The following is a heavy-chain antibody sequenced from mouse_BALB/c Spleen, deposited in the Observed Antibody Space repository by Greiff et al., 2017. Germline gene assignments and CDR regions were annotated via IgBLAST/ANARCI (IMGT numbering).Heavy chain of an antibody. J-gene: IGHJ4*01. CDR2: IYPGNSDT. CDR3: VYGSYYAMDY. D-gene: IGHD1-1*01. Sequence: EVQLQQSAAELARPGASVKMSCKASGYTFTSYTMHWVKQRPGQGLEWIGAIYPGNSDTSYNQKFKGKAKLTAVTSASTAYMELSSLTNEDSAVYYCVYGSYYAMDYWGQGTSVTVSS. CDR1: GYTFTSYT. V-gene: IGHV1-5*01.